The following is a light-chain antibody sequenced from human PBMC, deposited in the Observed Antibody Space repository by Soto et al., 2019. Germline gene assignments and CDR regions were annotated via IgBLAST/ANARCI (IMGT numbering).Light chain of an antibody. CDR2: GVS. Sequence: EIVLTQSPGTLSLSPGERATLSCRASQSVRSTYLAWYQQKPGLAPRLLIFGVSNRATGIPDRFSGSVSGTDFTLTISRLEPEDFAVYYCQQYGAYPLTFGGGTRVEIK. V-gene: IGKV3-20*01. CDR1: QSVRSTY. CDR3: QQYGAYPLT. J-gene: IGKJ4*01.